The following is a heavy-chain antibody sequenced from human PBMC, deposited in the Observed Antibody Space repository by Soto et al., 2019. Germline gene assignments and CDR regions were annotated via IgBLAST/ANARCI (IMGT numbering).Heavy chain of an antibody. J-gene: IGHJ4*02. CDR2: IIPIIGTA. CDR3: ARDGGRHSGGIDY. V-gene: IGHV1-69*01. D-gene: IGHD1-26*01. CDR1: GGTFSSYS. Sequence: QVQLVQSGAEVKKPGSSVKVSCKASGGTFSSYSINWVRQAPGQGLEWMGEIIPIIGTANYAQKFQGRVTITADESTSTAYMELSSLRSEDTAVYYCARDGGRHSGGIDYWGQGTLVTGSS.